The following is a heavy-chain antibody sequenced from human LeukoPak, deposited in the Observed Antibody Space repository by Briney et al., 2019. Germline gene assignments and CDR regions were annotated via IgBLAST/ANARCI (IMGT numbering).Heavy chain of an antibody. J-gene: IGHJ4*02. D-gene: IGHD4-17*01. CDR2: ISAYNGNT. Sequence: GASVKVSCKASGYTFTSYGISWVRQAPGQGLEWIAWISAYNGNTNYAQKLEGRVTMTTDTSTSTAYMELRSLRSDDTAVYYCARDTNNGDYGYFDYWGQGTLVTVSS. CDR3: ARDTNNGDYGYFDY. V-gene: IGHV1-18*01. CDR1: GYTFTSYG.